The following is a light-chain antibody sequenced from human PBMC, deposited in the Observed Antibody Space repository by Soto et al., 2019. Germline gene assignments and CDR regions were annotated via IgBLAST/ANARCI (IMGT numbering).Light chain of an antibody. CDR1: SSDVGGYNS. J-gene: IGLJ2*01. CDR3: SSYTSSSTVV. Sequence: QSALTQPASVSGSPGQSITISCTGTSSDVGGYNSVSWYQQHPGQAPNLMIYDVSDRPPGVSNRFSGSKSGNTASLTISGLQAEDEADYYCSSYTSSSTVVFGGGPKVTVL. CDR2: DVS. V-gene: IGLV2-14*01.